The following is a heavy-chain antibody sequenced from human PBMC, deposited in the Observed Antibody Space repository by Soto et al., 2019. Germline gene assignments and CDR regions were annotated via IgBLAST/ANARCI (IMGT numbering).Heavy chain of an antibody. V-gene: IGHV4-61*01. CDR1: GGSVTSRTYY. D-gene: IGHD3-9*01. J-gene: IGHJ4*02. CDR2: IYYTGST. CDR3: AREAEFDWFRKFDY. Sequence: QVQLQESGPGLVKPAETLSLACTVSGGSVTSRTYYWSWIRQPPGKGLEWIGNIYYTGSTDYNPSLKSRVSISLDPAKNQFARNLTSVTAADKAVYYCAREAEFDWFRKFDYWGQGILVTVSS.